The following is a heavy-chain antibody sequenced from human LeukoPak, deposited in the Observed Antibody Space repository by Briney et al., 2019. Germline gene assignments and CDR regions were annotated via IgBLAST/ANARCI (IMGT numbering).Heavy chain of an antibody. Sequence: GGSLRLSCAASGFTFSSYGMHWVRQAPVKGLEWVAVISYDGSNKYYADSVKGRFTISRDNSKNTLYLQMNSLRAEDTAVYYCAKAADYYKPFDYWGQGTLVTVSS. CDR2: ISYDGSNK. CDR1: GFTFSSYG. D-gene: IGHD3-10*01. V-gene: IGHV3-30*18. J-gene: IGHJ4*02. CDR3: AKAADYYKPFDY.